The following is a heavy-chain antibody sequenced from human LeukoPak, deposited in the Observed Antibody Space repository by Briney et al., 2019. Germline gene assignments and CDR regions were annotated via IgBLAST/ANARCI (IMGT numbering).Heavy chain of an antibody. V-gene: IGHV3-30*18. CDR3: AKDRRSNYGRYFDY. Sequence: GGSLRLSCAASGFTFSSYGMHWVRQAPGKGLEWVAVISYDGSNKYYADSVKGRFTISRDNSKNTLYLQMNSLRAEDTAVYYCAKDRRSNYGRYFDYWGQGTLVIVSS. CDR2: ISYDGSNK. CDR1: GFTFSSYG. D-gene: IGHD4-11*01. J-gene: IGHJ4*02.